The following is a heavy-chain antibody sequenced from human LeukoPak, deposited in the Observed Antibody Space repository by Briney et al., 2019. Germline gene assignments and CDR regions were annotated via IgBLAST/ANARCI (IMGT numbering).Heavy chain of an antibody. V-gene: IGHV4-34*01. D-gene: IGHD2-2*01. J-gene: IGHJ5*02. CDR3: AIHIVVVPAAKKKYWFDP. CDR1: GGSFSGYY. Sequence: SETLSLTCAVYGGSFSGYYWSWIRQPPGKGLEWIGEINHSGSTNYNPSLKSRVTISVDTSKNQFSLKLSSVTAADTAVYYCAIHIVVVPAAKKKYWFDPWGQGTLVTVSS. CDR2: INHSGST.